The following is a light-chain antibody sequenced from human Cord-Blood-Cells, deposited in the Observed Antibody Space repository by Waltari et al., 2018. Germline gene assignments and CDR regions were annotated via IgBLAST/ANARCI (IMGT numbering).Light chain of an antibody. V-gene: IGKV3-20*01. J-gene: IGKJ1*01. Sequence: EIVLTQSPGTLSLSPGERVTLSCRASQSVSSSYLAWYQQKPGQAPRLLIYGAASRATGIPDRFSGSGSGTYFTLSISSLEPEDFAVYYCQQYGSSLRTFGQGTKLEI. CDR2: GAA. CDR1: QSVSSSY. CDR3: QQYGSSLRT.